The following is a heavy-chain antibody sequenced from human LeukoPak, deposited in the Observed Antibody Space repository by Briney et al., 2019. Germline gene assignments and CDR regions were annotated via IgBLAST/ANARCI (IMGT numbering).Heavy chain of an antibody. D-gene: IGHD3-22*01. V-gene: IGHV4-39*07. CDR3: ARETNYYDSSGYYYYYYMDV. J-gene: IGHJ6*03. CDR1: GFTFSNYG. Sequence: GSLRLSCAASGFTFSNYGRSWMRQPPGKGEEGMGSIYYSWSTYYNPSLKSRVTISVDTSQNQFSLKLSSVTAADTAVYYCARETNYYDSSGYYYYYYMDVWGKGTTVTVSS. CDR2: IYYSWST.